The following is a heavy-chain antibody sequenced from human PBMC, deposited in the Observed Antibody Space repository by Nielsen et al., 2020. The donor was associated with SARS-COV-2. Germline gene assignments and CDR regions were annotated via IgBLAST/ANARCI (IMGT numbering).Heavy chain of an antibody. Sequence: ASVKVSCKASGYTFTAYYIHWVRQAPGQGLEWMGRINPYSGGPNYAQKFQGTVTMTRDASISTVYMALTSDDTAVYYCARARATIFGLVMSYGMDVWGQGTTVAVSS. J-gene: IGHJ6*02. CDR3: ARARATIFGLVMSYGMDV. CDR2: INPYSGGP. CDR1: GYTFTAYY. D-gene: IGHD3/OR15-3a*01. V-gene: IGHV1-2*06.